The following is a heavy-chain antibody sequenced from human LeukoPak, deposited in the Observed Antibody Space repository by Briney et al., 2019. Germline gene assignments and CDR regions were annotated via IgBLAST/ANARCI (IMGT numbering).Heavy chain of an antibody. V-gene: IGHV3-23*01. CDR3: AKDRNAWPTNFDA. Sequence: GGSLRLSCAASGFTFSTYAVSGVRQAPGKGLEWVSAISSSGGTTYYADSVKGRFSISRDNSKNTLYLQMNSLRAEDTAVYYCAKDRNAWPTNFDAWGQGTLVTVSA. CDR2: ISSSGGTT. J-gene: IGHJ4*02. D-gene: IGHD5-24*01. CDR1: GFTFSTYA.